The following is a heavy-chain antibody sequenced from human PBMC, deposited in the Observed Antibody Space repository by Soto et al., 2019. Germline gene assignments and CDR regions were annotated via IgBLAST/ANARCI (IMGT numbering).Heavy chain of an antibody. Sequence: GGSLRLSCAASGFNFNNFGMNWFRQAPGKGLEWVSSIRTSSSYIYYAESVKGRFTISRDNAKKSLYLEMNRLGVEDTAVYYCARDRAPFCGGDCGLVDVWGQGTSVTVSS. D-gene: IGHD2-21*02. CDR2: IRTSSSYI. CDR3: ARDRAPFCGGDCGLVDV. V-gene: IGHV3-21*01. J-gene: IGHJ6*02. CDR1: GFNFNNFG.